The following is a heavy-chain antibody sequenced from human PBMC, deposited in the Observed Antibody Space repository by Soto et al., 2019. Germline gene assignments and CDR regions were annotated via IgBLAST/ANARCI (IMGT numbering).Heavy chain of an antibody. Sequence: QITLKESGPTLVKPTQTLTLTCTFSGFSLSSTRVAVGWIRQPPGKALEWLALIYWDDDKRYSPFLKSRLTIPRNSSXNQVVLTMTNMDPVDTATYYCAHSVVAGLGYYFDYWGQGTLVTVSS. V-gene: IGHV2-5*02. J-gene: IGHJ4*02. CDR2: IYWDDDK. CDR3: AHSVVAGLGYYFDY. D-gene: IGHD6-19*01. CDR1: GFSLSSTRVA.